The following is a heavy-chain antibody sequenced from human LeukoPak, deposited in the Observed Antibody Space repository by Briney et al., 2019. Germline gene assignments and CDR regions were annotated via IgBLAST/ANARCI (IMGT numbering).Heavy chain of an antibody. J-gene: IGHJ4*02. Sequence: ASVKVSCKASGYTFTSYYMHWARQAPGQGLEWMGIINPSGGSTSYAQKFQGRVTMTRDMSTSTVYMELSSLRSEDTAVYYCATAAEYYYGSGSYYYFDYWGQGTLVTVSS. CDR1: GYTFTSYY. D-gene: IGHD3-10*01. CDR2: INPSGGST. V-gene: IGHV1-46*01. CDR3: ATAAEYYYGSGSYYYFDY.